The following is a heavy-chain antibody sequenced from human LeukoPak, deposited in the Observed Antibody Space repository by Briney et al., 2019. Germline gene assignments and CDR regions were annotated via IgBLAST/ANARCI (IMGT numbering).Heavy chain of an antibody. CDR2: IIPIFGTA. Sequence: GASVKVSCKASGGTFSSYAISWVRQAPGQGLEWMGGIIPIFGTANYAQKFQGRVTITADESTSTAYMELSSLRSEDTAVYYCARDLGSSGYYIYYYYYMDVWGKGTTATVSS. D-gene: IGHD3-22*01. J-gene: IGHJ6*03. V-gene: IGHV1-69*13. CDR1: GGTFSSYA. CDR3: ARDLGSSGYYIYYYYYMDV.